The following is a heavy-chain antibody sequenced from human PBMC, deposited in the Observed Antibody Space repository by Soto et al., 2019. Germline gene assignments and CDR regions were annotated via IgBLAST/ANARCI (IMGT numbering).Heavy chain of an antibody. CDR2: ISYDGSNK. CDR3: VAGQYFFDY. V-gene: IGHV3-30*03. Sequence: WGSLRLSCAVSGFTISSYGMHWVRQDPGKGLEWVAVISYDGSNKYYADSVKDRFTISRDNSKSTLYLQMNSLRAYVTAVYYCVAGQYFFDYCGQGTLVTVS. D-gene: IGHD6-19*01. CDR1: GFTISSYG. J-gene: IGHJ4*02.